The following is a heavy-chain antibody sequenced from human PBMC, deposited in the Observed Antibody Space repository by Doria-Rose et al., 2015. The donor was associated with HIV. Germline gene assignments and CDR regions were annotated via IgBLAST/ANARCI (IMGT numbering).Heavy chain of an antibody. V-gene: IGHV3-9*01. CDR1: GFSFESYA. CDR2: ISWDSGAI. D-gene: IGHD3-3*01. J-gene: IGHJ6*03. CDR3: AKAPIIGPKYYFYMDV. Sequence: VQLVQSGRGLVQPGRSLRLSCVGSGFSFESYAMHWVRLAPGKGLEWVAGISWDSGAIGNADTVEGRFTISRDNAKKSVYLEMRSLRPEDTAFYYCAKAPIIGPKYYFYMDVWGKGTSVTVSS.